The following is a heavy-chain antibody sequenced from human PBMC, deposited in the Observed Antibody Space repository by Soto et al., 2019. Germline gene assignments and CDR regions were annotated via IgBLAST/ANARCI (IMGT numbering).Heavy chain of an antibody. CDR2: IIPIFGTA. J-gene: IGHJ6*02. V-gene: IGHV1-69*01. CDR1: GGTFSSYA. CDR3: ARDLKGPNHYYYYGMDV. Sequence: QVQLVQSGAEVKKPGSSVKVSCKASGGTFSSYAISWVRQAPGQGLEWMGGIIPIFGTANYAQKFQGRVMITADESTSTAYMKLSSLRSEDTAVYYCARDLKGPNHYYYYGMDVWGQGTTVTVSS.